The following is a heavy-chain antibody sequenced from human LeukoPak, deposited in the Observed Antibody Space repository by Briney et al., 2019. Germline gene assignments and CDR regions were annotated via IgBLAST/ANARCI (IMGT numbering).Heavy chain of an antibody. V-gene: IGHV4-59*12. CDR1: GGSISSYY. Sequence: SETLSLTCTVSGGSISSYYWSWIRQPPGKGLEWIGYIYYSGSTNYNPSLKSRVTISVDTSKNQFSLKLSSVTAADTAVYYCAISPPITIFGVVMGNNWFDPWGQGTLVTVSS. CDR2: IYYSGST. CDR3: AISPPITIFGVVMGNNWFDP. J-gene: IGHJ5*02. D-gene: IGHD3-3*01.